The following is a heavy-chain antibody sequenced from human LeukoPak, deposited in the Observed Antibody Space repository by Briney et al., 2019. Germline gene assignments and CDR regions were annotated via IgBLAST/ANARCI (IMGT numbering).Heavy chain of an antibody. CDR1: GFTFGTYW. Sequence: GGSLRLSCAASGFTFGTYWVAWVRQGPGKGLEWVASIREDGSDYVASMKGRFAISRNNAKNSVYLQMNSLRAEDTAVYYCARDVNWGHFDYWGQGTLVTVSS. D-gene: IGHD7-27*01. J-gene: IGHJ4*02. CDR2: IREDGS. CDR3: ARDVNWGHFDY. V-gene: IGHV3-7*01.